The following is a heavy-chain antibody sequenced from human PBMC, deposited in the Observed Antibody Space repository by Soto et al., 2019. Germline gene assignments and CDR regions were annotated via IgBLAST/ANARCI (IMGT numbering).Heavy chain of an antibody. CDR3: ARNFGADYYYYYMVV. D-gene: IGHD3-16*01. Sequence: ASVKVSCKASGGTFSSYAISWVRQAPGQGLEWMGWISPYNGNTNYAQKLQGRVTMTTDTSTSTAYMELRSLRSDDTAVYYCARNFGADYYYYYMVVWGKGTTVTVSS. J-gene: IGHJ6*03. CDR2: ISPYNGNT. CDR1: GGTFSSYA. V-gene: IGHV1-18*01.